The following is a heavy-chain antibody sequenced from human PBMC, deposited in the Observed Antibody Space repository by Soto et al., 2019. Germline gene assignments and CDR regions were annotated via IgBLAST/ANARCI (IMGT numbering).Heavy chain of an antibody. CDR1: GITLNSYG. V-gene: IGHV3-30*03. Sequence: QPEVTLRLSCSPSGITLNSYGIHCVRQAHADGLEWVAVISYDVRKKDYADSVKGRFTISRDNSKNTLDRQMNSLRAEDTAVYYCARVVTISATTGDDWDTWGQGTVGTV. CDR3: ARVVTISATTGDDWDT. J-gene: IGHJ3*02. CDR2: ISYDVRKK. D-gene: IGHD2-21*02.